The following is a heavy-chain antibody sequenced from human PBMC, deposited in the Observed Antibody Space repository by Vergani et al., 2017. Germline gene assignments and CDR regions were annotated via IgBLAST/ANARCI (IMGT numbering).Heavy chain of an antibody. V-gene: IGHV3-48*01. CDR3: ARGGARLLCDY. CDR1: GFTFSSYS. CDR2: ISSSSSTI. Sequence: EVKLVESGGGLVQPGGSLRLSCAASGFTFSSYSMNWVRQAPGKGLEWVSYISSSSSTIYYADSVKGRFTISRDNAKNSLYLQMNSLRAEDTAVYYCARGGARLLCDYWGQGTLVTVSS. D-gene: IGHD3-16*01. J-gene: IGHJ4*02.